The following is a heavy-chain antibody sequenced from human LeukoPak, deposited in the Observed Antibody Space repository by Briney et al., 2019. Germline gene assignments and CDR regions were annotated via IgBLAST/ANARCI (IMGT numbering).Heavy chain of an antibody. J-gene: IGHJ3*02. CDR3: ARVEQQLVRGLKAFDI. CDR1: VYTFTSYG. Sequence: ASVKVSCKASVYTFTSYGISWVRQAPGQGLEWMGWSSAYNGNTNYAQKLQGRVTMTTDTSTSTAYMELRSLRSDDTAVYYCARVEQQLVRGLKAFDIWGQGTMVTVSS. V-gene: IGHV1-18*01. D-gene: IGHD6-13*01. CDR2: SSAYNGNT.